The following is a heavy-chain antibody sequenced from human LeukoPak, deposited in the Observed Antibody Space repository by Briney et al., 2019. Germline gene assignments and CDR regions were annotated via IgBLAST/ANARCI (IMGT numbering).Heavy chain of an antibody. Sequence: GSLRLSCAASGFTFGTYAMSWVRQAPGKGLEWVSSITGSGGTTFYTDSGKGRFTISRDNSKNTLYLQMNSLRAEDSAIYYCVRDRPNYYGPGAYYKRDGDYWGQGTLVTVSS. CDR2: ITGSGGTT. CDR1: GFTFGTYA. CDR3: VRDRPNYYGPGAYYKRDGDY. D-gene: IGHD3-10*01. V-gene: IGHV3-23*01. J-gene: IGHJ4*02.